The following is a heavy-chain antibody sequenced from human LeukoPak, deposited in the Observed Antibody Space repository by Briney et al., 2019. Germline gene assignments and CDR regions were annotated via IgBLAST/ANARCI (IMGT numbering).Heavy chain of an antibody. J-gene: IGHJ4*02. D-gene: IGHD3-10*01. Sequence: PGGSLRLSCAASGFTFSSYSMNWVRQAPGKGLEWVSSISSSSSYIYYADSVKGRFTISRDNAKNSLYLQMNSLRAEDTAVYYCAKAVRGVFPGYFDYWGQGTLVTVSS. V-gene: IGHV3-21*01. CDR3: AKAVRGVFPGYFDY. CDR1: GFTFSSYS. CDR2: ISSSSSYI.